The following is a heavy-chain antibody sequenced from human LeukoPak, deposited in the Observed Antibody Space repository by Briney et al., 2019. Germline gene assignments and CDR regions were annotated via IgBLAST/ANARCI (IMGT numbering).Heavy chain of an antibody. CDR2: IWYDGTKK. V-gene: IGHV3-33*01. CDR3: ARDLCTTTSCLDY. Sequence: GGSLRLSCAASGFIFSDYGMHWVRQAPGKGLEWVAVIWYDGTKKYYADAVKGRFSISRDDSKNTVHLQMNSPRVEDTAVYYCARDLCTTTSCLDYWGQGTLLTVSS. J-gene: IGHJ4*02. CDR1: GFIFSDYG. D-gene: IGHD2-2*01.